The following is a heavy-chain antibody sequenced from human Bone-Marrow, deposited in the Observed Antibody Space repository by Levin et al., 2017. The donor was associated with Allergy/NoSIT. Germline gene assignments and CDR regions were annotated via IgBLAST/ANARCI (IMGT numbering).Heavy chain of an antibody. D-gene: IGHD3-10*01. CDR3: ARQTLPLSPSGTYPYYFDF. V-gene: IGHV4-59*08. CDR2: IYYSGNT. CDR1: GDSISSYY. J-gene: IGHJ4*02. Sequence: SETLSLTCVVSGDSISSYYWSWIRQPPGKALEWIGYIYYSGNTDYSPSLKSRVTISVDTSKNQFSLKLSSVTPADTAVYYCARQTLPLSPSGTYPYYFDFWGQGTLVTVSS.